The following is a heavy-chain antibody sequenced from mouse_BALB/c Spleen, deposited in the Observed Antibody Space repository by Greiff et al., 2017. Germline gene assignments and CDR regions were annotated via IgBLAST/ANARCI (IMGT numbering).Heavy chain of an antibody. CDR1: GFTFSDYY. Sequence: EVMLVESGGGLVKPGGSLKLSCAASGFTFSDYYMYWVRQTPEKRLEWVATISDGGSYTYYPDSVKGRFTISRDNAKNNLYLQMSSLKSEDTAMYYCARAYYYGSSYPDYWGQGTTLTVSS. J-gene: IGHJ2*01. D-gene: IGHD1-1*01. V-gene: IGHV5-4*02. CDR2: ISDGGSYT. CDR3: ARAYYYGSSYPDY.